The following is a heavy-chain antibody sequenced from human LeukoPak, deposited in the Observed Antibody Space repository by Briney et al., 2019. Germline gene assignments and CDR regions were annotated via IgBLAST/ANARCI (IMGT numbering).Heavy chain of an antibody. J-gene: IGHJ4*02. CDR2: SAHDEVGK. V-gene: IGHV3-30*18. Sequence: GGSLRLSCAASGFTFSRYTMSWVRQAPGKGLEWVAVSAHDEVGKQFADSVKGRFTLSRDNSRDSVHLQMNRLRDEDTAVYYCAKDRGYGEHEPFESWGQGSLVTVPS. CDR3: AKDRGYGEHEPFES. CDR1: GFTFSRYT. D-gene: IGHD4/OR15-4a*01.